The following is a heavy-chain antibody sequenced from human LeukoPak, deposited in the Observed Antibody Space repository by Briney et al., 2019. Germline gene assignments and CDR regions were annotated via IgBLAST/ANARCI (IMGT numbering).Heavy chain of an antibody. CDR3: AREGIQLWLPFDY. J-gene: IGHJ4*02. V-gene: IGHV3-11*01. D-gene: IGHD5-18*01. CDR2: ISSSGSTI. Sequence: PGESLRLSCAASGFTFSDYYMSWIRQAPGKGLEWVSYISSSGSTIYYADSVKGRFTISGDNAKNSLYLQMNSLRAEDTAVYYCAREGIQLWLPFDYWGQGTLVTVSS. CDR1: GFTFSDYY.